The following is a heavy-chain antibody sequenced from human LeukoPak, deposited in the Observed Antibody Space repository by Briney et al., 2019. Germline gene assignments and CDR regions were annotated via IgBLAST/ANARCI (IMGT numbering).Heavy chain of an antibody. CDR2: ISSSSSTI. CDR3: ATTVVTFFDY. Sequence: GGSLRLSCAASGFTFSSYAMSWVRQAPGKGLEWVSYISSSSSTIYYADSVKGRFTISRDNAKNSLYLQMNSLRAEDTAVYYCATTVVTFFDYWGQGTLVTVSS. D-gene: IGHD4-23*01. J-gene: IGHJ4*02. CDR1: GFTFSSYA. V-gene: IGHV3-48*04.